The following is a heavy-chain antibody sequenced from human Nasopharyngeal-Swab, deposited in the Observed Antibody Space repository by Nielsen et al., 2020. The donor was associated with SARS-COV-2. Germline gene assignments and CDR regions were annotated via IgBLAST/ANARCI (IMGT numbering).Heavy chain of an antibody. CDR2: IWYDGSNK. Sequence: GGSLRPSFAASGFTFSTYGMHWVRQAPGKGLEWVAVIWYDGSNKYYADSVKGRFTISRDNSKNTLYLQMNSLRAEDTAVYYCARMYPGPDYWGQGTLVTVSS. CDR1: GFTFSTYG. V-gene: IGHV3-33*01. CDR3: ARMYPGPDY. D-gene: IGHD2-8*01. J-gene: IGHJ4*02.